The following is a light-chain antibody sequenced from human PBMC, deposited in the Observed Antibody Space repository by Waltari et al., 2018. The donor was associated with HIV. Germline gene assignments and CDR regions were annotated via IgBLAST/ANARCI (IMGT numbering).Light chain of an antibody. CDR2: EVS. V-gene: IGLV2-14*01. CDR1: SSDVGGYNY. J-gene: IGLJ3*02. CDR3: SSYTSSSTLRV. Sequence: QSALTQPASVSGSPGQSIPISCTATSSDVGGYNYVSWYQQHPGKAPKLMIYEVSNRPSGVSNRFSGSKSGNTASLTISGLQAEDEADYYCSSYTSSSTLRVFGGGTKLTVL.